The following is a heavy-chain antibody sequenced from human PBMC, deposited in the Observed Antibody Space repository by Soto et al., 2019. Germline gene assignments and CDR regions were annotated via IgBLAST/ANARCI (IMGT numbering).Heavy chain of an antibody. D-gene: IGHD3-9*01. J-gene: IGHJ4*02. V-gene: IGHV3-30*18. CDR2: ISYDGSNK. CDR3: AKDQVLRYFDWRPSQLADY. CDR1: GFTFSSYG. Sequence: GGSLRLSCAASGFTFSSYGMHWVRQAPGKGLEWVAVISYDGSNKYYADSVKGRFTISRDNSKNTLYLQMNSLRAEDTAVYYCAKDQVLRYFDWRPSQLADYWGQGTLVTVSS.